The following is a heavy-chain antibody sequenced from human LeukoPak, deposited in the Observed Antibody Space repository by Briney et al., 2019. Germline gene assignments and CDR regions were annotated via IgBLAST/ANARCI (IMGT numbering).Heavy chain of an antibody. V-gene: IGHV4-4*07. Sequence: SETLSLTCTVSGGSISSYYWGWIRQPAGKGLEWIGRIYTSGSTNYNPSLKSRVTMSVDTSKNQFSLKLSSVTAADTAVYYCARGYCSGGSCYVDYWGQGTLVTVSS. CDR3: ARGYCSGGSCYVDY. D-gene: IGHD2-15*01. CDR1: GGSISSYY. J-gene: IGHJ4*02. CDR2: IYTSGST.